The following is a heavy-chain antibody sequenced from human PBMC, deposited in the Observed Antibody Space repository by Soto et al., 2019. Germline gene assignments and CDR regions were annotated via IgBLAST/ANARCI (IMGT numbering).Heavy chain of an antibody. D-gene: IGHD1-1*01. CDR3: ARDRLRYNWNDCPYFYYGMDV. V-gene: IGHV3-30-3*01. Sequence: QVQLVESGGGVVQPGRSLRLSCAASGFTFSSYAMHWVRQAPGKGLEWVAVISYDGSNKYYADSVKGRFTISRDNSKNKLYLQMNSLRAEDTAVYYCARDRLRYNWNDCPYFYYGMDVWGQGTTVTVSS. J-gene: IGHJ6*02. CDR2: ISYDGSNK. CDR1: GFTFSSYA.